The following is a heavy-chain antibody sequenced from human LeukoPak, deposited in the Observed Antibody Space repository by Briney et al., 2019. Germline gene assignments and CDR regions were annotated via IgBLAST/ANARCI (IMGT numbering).Heavy chain of an antibody. D-gene: IGHD6-19*01. CDR3: ARETVAGTNDY. Sequence: ASVKVSCKASGYTFTGYYMYVVRQAPGQGLEGVGLINPNSSSTNYAQKFQGRVTMTRDTSISTVYMELSRLRSDDTAVYYCARETVAGTNDYWGQGTLVTVSS. J-gene: IGHJ4*02. CDR2: INPNSSST. V-gene: IGHV1-2*02. CDR1: GYTFTGYY.